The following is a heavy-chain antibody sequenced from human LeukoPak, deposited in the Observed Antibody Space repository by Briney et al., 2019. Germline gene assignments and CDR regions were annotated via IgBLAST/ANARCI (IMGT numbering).Heavy chain of an antibody. CDR2: IYYSGST. J-gene: IGHJ4*02. CDR1: GGSISSGDYY. Sequence: PSETLSLTCTVSGGSISSGDYYWSWIRQPPGKGLGWIGYIYYSGSTYYNPSLKSRVTISVDTSKNQFSLKLSSVTAAGTAVYYCASYTMVNDYWGQGTLVTVSS. CDR3: ASYTMVNDY. V-gene: IGHV4-30-4*01. D-gene: IGHD3-10*01.